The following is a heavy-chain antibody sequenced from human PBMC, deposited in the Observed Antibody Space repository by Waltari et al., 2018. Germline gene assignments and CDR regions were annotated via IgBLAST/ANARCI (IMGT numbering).Heavy chain of an antibody. D-gene: IGHD6-13*01. J-gene: IGHJ3*01. CDR1: GDTFTKYA. CDR3: ALSPQQLLAFDF. V-gene: IGHV1-69*04. CDR2: IVPILRLT. Sequence: VQVVQSGTEVKKPGSSVRVSCQVSGDTFTKYAISWVRQAPGQGLEWMGKIVPILRLTNFSQKFRDRVTLTATTSTTTAFMDLTDLASEDTAVYYCALSPQQLLAFDFWGQGTMVTVSS.